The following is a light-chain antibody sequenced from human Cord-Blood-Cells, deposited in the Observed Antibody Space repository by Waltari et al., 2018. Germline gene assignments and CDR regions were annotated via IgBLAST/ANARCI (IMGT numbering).Light chain of an antibody. CDR1: SSDVGSYNL. CDR3: CSYAGSSTFA. Sequence: QSALTQPASVSGSPGQSITISCTGTSSDVGSYNLVSWYQQHPGKAPKLMIYEGSKRPSGVSNRFSGSKSGNTASLTISGLLAEDEADYYCCSYAGSSTFAFGGGTQLTVL. J-gene: IGLJ7*01. V-gene: IGLV2-23*01. CDR2: EGS.